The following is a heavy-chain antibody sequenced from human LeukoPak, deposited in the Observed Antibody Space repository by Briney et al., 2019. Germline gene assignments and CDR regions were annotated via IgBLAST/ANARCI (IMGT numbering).Heavy chain of an antibody. CDR3: ARERTYYYDSSGYLYYYGMDV. D-gene: IGHD3-22*01. J-gene: IGHJ6*02. V-gene: IGHV1-69*04. CDR2: IIPILGIA. Sequence: SVKVSCKASGGTFSSYAISWVRQAPGQGLEWMGRIIPILGIANYAQKFQGRVTTTADKSTSTAYMELSSLRSEDTAVYYCARERTYYYDSSGYLYYYGMDVWGQGTTVTVSS. CDR1: GGTFSSYA.